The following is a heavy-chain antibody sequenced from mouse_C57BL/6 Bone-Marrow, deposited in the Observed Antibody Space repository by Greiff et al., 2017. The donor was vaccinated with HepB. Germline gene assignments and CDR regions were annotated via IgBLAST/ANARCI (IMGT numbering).Heavy chain of an antibody. V-gene: IGHV1-85*01. Sequence: QVTLKESGPELVKPGTSVKLSCKASGYTFTNYDIHWMKQRPGQGLEWIGWIYPRDGTTKYNEKFKGKATLTVDTSSSTTYMEFHSLTSEDSAVYFCAGGGTAQALFAYWGQGTRVTVSA. D-gene: IGHD3-2*02. CDR1: GYTFTNYD. J-gene: IGHJ3*01. CDR3: AGGGTAQALFAY. CDR2: IYPRDGTT.